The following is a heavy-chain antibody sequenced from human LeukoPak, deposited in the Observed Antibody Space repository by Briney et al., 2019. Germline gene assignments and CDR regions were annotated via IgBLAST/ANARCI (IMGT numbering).Heavy chain of an antibody. D-gene: IGHD3-9*01. V-gene: IGHV3-74*01. CDR2: ISGDGSTT. Sequence: GGSLRLSCAASGFTFSSYWMHWVRQAPGMGLVWVSRISGDGSTTSYADSVKGRSTISRDNAKNTLYLQMNSLRAEDTAVYYCARLDILTGNYYYFNFWGQGTLVTVSS. CDR3: ARLDILTGNYYYFNF. CDR1: GFTFSSYW. J-gene: IGHJ4*02.